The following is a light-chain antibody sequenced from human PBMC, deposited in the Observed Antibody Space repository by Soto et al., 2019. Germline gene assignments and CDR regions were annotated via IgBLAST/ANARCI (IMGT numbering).Light chain of an antibody. Sequence: EIVLTQSPGTLSLSPGERATLSCRASQSVSSSYLAWYQQKPGQAPRLLIYGASNRATGIPDRFSGSGSGTEFTLTISSLQSEDFAVYYCQQYNNWPPITFGQGTRLEI. CDR1: QSVSSSY. J-gene: IGKJ5*01. V-gene: IGKV3-20*01. CDR2: GAS. CDR3: QQYNNWPPIT.